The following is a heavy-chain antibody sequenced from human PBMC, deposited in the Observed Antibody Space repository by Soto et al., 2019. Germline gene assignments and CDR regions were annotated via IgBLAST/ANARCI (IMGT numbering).Heavy chain of an antibody. CDR3: ARVGSREDSSSWYWWFDP. CDR2: IYYSGST. CDR1: GGSISSGGYY. V-gene: IGHV4-31*03. J-gene: IGHJ5*02. Sequence: KTSETLSLTCTVSGGSISSGGYYWSWIRQHPGKGLEWIGYIYYSGSTYYNPSLKSRVTISVDTSKNQFSLKLSSVTAADTAVYYCARVGSREDSSSWYWWFDPWGQGTLVTVSS. D-gene: IGHD6-13*01.